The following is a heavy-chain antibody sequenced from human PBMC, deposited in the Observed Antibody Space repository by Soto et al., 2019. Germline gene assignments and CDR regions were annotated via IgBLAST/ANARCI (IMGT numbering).Heavy chain of an antibody. Sequence: QLQLQESGPGLVKPSETLPLTCTVSGGSISSSSYYWGWIRQPPGKGLEWIGSIYYSGSTYYNPSLKSRVTISVDTSKNQFSLKLSSVTAADTAVYYCARRPNARDAFDIWGQGTMVTVSS. CDR3: ARRPNARDAFDI. J-gene: IGHJ3*02. CDR1: GGSISSSSYY. CDR2: IYYSGST. D-gene: IGHD2-8*01. V-gene: IGHV4-39*01.